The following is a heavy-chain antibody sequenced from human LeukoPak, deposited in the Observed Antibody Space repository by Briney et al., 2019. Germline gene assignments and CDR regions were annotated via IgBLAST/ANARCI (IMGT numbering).Heavy chain of an antibody. CDR2: INPNSGGT. Sequence: ASVKVSCKASGYTFTGYYMHWVRQAPGQGLEWMGWINPNSGGTNYAQKFQGRVTMTRDTSISTAYMELSRLRSDDTAVYYCARVRGFRSGYYTRDYYYYGMDVWGQGTTVTVSS. V-gene: IGHV1-2*02. D-gene: IGHD3-3*01. CDR1: GYTFTGYY. J-gene: IGHJ6*02. CDR3: ARVRGFRSGYYTRDYYYYGMDV.